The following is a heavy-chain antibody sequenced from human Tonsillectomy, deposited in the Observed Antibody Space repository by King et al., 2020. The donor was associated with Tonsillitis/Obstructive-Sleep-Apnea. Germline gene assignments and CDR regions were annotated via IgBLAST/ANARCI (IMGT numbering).Heavy chain of an antibody. V-gene: IGHV1-69*04. CDR3: ARDAGYCTTPICYKPLDY. CDR2: IIPIFNIA. CDR1: GGTFSGYA. J-gene: IGHJ4*02. D-gene: IGHD2-2*02. Sequence: QLVQSGAEVKKPGSSVKVSCKASGGTFSGYAINWVRQAPGQGLEWMGRIIPIFNIANYAQKFQGRVTITADKSTSTVYMELNSLRSEDTAMYYCARDAGYCTTPICYKPLDYWGQGTLVTVSS.